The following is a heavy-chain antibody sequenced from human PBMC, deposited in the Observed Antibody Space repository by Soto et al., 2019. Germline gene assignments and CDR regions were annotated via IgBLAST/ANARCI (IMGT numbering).Heavy chain of an antibody. CDR1: GGSFSGYY. D-gene: IGHD4-17*01. Sequence: PSETLSLTCAVYGGSFSGYYWTWIRQPPGKGLEWIGYIYYSGSTNYNPSLKSRVTISVDTSKNQFSLKLSSVTAADTAVYYCARSRTTVTPSGFQHWGQGTLVTVSS. CDR2: IYYSGST. CDR3: ARSRTTVTPSGFQH. J-gene: IGHJ1*01. V-gene: IGHV4-59*01.